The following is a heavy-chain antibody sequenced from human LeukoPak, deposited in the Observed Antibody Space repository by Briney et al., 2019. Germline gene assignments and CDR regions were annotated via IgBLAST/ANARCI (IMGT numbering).Heavy chain of an antibody. CDR2: ISAYNGNT. J-gene: IGHJ4*02. CDR3: ARGSDYGDYGDY. D-gene: IGHD4-17*01. Sequence: ASVKVSCKASGYTFTSYGISWVRQAPGQGLEWMGWISAYNGNTNYAQKLQGRVTMTTDTSTTTAYMELRSLRSDGTAVYFCARGSDYGDYGDYWGQGTLVTVSS. V-gene: IGHV1-18*01. CDR1: GYTFTSYG.